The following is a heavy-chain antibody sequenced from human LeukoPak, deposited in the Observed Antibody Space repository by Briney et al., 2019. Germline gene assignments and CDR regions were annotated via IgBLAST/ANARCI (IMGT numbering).Heavy chain of an antibody. CDR1: GASINSYY. Sequence: SETLSLTCTVSGASINSYYWSWIRQPAGKGLEWIGRTFTGGSANYNPSLKSRLTISVDTSKNQFSLKLTSVTAADTAVYYCARGRSSHALGSSSWYVFDYWGQGTLVTVSS. CDR3: ARGRSSHALGSSSWYVFDY. D-gene: IGHD6-13*01. V-gene: IGHV4-4*07. CDR2: TFTGGSA. J-gene: IGHJ4*02.